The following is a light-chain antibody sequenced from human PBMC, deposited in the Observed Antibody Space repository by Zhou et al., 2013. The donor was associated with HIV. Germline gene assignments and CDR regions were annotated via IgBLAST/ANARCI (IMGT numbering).Light chain of an antibody. CDR3: QKYNSDPLT. CDR1: QGIRNH. Sequence: DIQMTQSPSSLSASVGDRVTITCRASQGIRNHLAWYQQKPGKVPKLLIYAASTLQSGVPSRFSGSGSGTDFTLTISSLQPEDVATYYCQKYNSDPLTFGRRDQGGGSN. J-gene: IGKJ4*01. V-gene: IGKV1-27*01. CDR2: AAS.